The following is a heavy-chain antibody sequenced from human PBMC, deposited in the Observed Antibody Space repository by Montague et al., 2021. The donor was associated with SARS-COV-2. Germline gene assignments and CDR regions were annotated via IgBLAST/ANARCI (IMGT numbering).Heavy chain of an antibody. CDR2: ISQSGAT. V-gene: IGHV4-34*01. CDR3: AGGQGAVYHLEI. D-gene: IGHD5-24*01. J-gene: IGHJ4*02. Sequence: SETLSLTCAVYGGSFSDYYWSWIRQSPGKGLEWIGEISQSGATNYNPSLKSRATISVDTPNSQFSLRLTSVTAADTAVYYCAGGQGAVYHLEIWGQGPLVPASS. CDR1: GGSFSDYY.